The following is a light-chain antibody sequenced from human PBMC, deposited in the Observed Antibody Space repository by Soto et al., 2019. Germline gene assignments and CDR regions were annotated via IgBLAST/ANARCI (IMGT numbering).Light chain of an antibody. CDR1: QSINND. CDR3: QQYNNWLPIT. J-gene: IGKJ5*01. Sequence: EVVMTQSPATLSVSPGERATLSCRASQSINNDLAWYQHKPGQAPRLLIYGASTRAIGVPARFSGSGSGTEFTLTISSLQSEDFAVYYCQQYNNWLPITFGQGTRLEIK. CDR2: GAS. V-gene: IGKV3-15*01.